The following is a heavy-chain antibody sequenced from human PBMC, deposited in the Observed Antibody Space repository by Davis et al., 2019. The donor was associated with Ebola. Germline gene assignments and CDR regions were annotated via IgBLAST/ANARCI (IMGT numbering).Heavy chain of an antibody. CDR2: IKQDGSEK. CDR3: ARDFDKVRT. J-gene: IGHJ4*02. D-gene: IGHD1-1*01. CDR1: GFTFSTYW. Sequence: LSLTCAASGFTFSTYWMSWVRQAPGKGLEWVANIKQDGSEKYFVDSVKGRFTISRDNAKNTLYLQMNSLRAEDTAVYYCARDFDKVRTWGQGTLVTVSS. V-gene: IGHV3-7*01.